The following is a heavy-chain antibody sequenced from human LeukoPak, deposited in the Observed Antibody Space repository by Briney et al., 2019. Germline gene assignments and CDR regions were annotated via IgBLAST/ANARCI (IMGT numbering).Heavy chain of an antibody. CDR3: AREGYSSSWYSSQPLDY. V-gene: IGHV3-21*01. D-gene: IGHD6-13*01. Sequence: GGSLRLSCAASGFTFSSYSMNWVRQAPGKGLEWVSSISSSSSYIYYADSVKGRFTISRDNAKNSLYLQMNSLRAEDTAVYYCAREGYSSSWYSSQPLDYRGQGTLVTVSS. CDR1: GFTFSSYS. CDR2: ISSSSSYI. J-gene: IGHJ4*02.